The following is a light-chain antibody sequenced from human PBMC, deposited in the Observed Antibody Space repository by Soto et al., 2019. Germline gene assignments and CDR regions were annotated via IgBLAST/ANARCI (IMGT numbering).Light chain of an antibody. CDR3: QQYGSSPPIT. CDR2: GAS. Sequence: EVVLTQSPGTLSLSPGERATLSCRASQTFWTNYLAWFHHRPGQAPRLAIYGASRRATGIPDRFSGSGSGTDFTLTISRLEPEDFAVYYCQQYGSSPPITFGQGTRLEIK. J-gene: IGKJ5*01. V-gene: IGKV3-20*01. CDR1: QTFWTNY.